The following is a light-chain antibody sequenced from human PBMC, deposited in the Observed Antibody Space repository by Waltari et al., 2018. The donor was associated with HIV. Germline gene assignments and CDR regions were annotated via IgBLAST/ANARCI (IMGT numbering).Light chain of an antibody. J-gene: IGLJ1*01. CDR3: GSFGGSNTNV. V-gene: IGLV2-14*01. Sequence: QSALTHPASVSGSPGQSITISCTGTSSDVGRYNYVSWYQQHPAKAPKLIIFEVRNRPAGVSYRFSASMSSNMATFTISGLQPDDEAEYHCGSFGGSNTNVIGTGTKVTVL. CDR2: EVR. CDR1: SSDVGRYNY.